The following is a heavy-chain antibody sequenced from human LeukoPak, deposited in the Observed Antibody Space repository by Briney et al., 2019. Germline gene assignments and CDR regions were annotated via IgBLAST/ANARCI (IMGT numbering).Heavy chain of an antibody. CDR2: ITASDSRT. CDR1: GFTLSAYT. D-gene: IGHD5-24*01. J-gene: IGHJ5*02. Sequence: PGGSLGLSCAASGFTLSAYTMTWVRQTPGKGLEWVSFITASDSRTNYADSVKGRFTISRDKSKNTLYLKMNSLRAEDTAVYYCARGSSRDGYNPWGQGTLVTVSS. CDR3: ARGSSRDGYNP. V-gene: IGHV3-23*01.